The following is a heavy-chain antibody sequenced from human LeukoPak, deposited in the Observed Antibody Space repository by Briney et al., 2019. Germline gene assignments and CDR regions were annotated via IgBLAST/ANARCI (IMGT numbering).Heavy chain of an antibody. Sequence: GSSVTVSCKASGGTFSSYAISWVRQAPGQGLEWMGGIIPIFGTANYAQKFQGRVTITADESTSTAYMELSSLRSEDTAVYYCARGGYGGNRDAFDIWGQGTMVTVSS. CDR3: ARGGYGGNRDAFDI. D-gene: IGHD4-23*01. CDR1: GGTFSSYA. J-gene: IGHJ3*02. CDR2: IIPIFGTA. V-gene: IGHV1-69*01.